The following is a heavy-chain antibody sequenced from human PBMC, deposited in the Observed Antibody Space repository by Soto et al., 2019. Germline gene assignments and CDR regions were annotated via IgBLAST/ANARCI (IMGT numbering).Heavy chain of an antibody. CDR3: ARERYCISTSCYPRMDV. J-gene: IGHJ6*02. CDR1: GFTFSSYG. V-gene: IGHV3-33*01. Sequence: PGGSLRLSCAASGFTFSSYGMHWVRQAPGKGLEWVAVIWYDGSNKYYADSVKGRFTISRDNSKNTLYLQMNSLRAEDTVFYYCARERYCISTSCYPRMDVWGQGTTVTVSS. D-gene: IGHD2-2*01. CDR2: IWYDGSNK.